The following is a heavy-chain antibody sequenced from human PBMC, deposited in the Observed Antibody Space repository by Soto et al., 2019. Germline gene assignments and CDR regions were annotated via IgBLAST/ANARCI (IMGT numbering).Heavy chain of an antibody. Sequence: GGSLRLSCAASGFTVSSNYMSWVRQAPGKGLEWVSVIYSGGSTYYADSVKGRFTISRDNSKNTLYLQMNSLRAEGTSVYYCASPYRGGTTLDAFDIWGQGTMVTVSS. D-gene: IGHD2-15*01. CDR3: ASPYRGGTTLDAFDI. V-gene: IGHV3-53*01. CDR1: GFTVSSNY. CDR2: IYSGGST. J-gene: IGHJ3*02.